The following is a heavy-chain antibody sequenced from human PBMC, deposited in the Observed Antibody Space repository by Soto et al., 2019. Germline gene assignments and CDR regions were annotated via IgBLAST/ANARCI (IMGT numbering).Heavy chain of an antibody. Sequence: GGSLRLSCAASGFTFTSYVINWVRQAPGKGLEWASSIDAGSKYIFYADSLRGRLTVYRDNAENSVYLQMNSLRADDTAIYYCARESEDLTSNFDYWGQGTLVTVSS. CDR1: GFTFTSYV. J-gene: IGHJ4*02. V-gene: IGHV3-21*01. CDR3: ARESEDLTSNFDY. CDR2: IDAGSKYI.